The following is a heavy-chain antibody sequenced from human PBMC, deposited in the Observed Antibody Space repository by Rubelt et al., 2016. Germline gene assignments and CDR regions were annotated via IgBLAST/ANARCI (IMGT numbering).Heavy chain of an antibody. V-gene: IGHV1-3*01. CDR3: ATAGSPPNYYYGMDV. J-gene: IGHJ6*02. Sequence: SQKFQGRVTITRDTSASTAYMELSSLRSEDTAVYYCATAGSPPNYYYGMDVWGQGTTVTVSS. D-gene: IGHD6-13*01.